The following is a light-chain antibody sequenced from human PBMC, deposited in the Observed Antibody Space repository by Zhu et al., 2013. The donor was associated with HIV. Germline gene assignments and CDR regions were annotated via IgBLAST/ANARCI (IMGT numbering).Light chain of an antibody. CDR2: DAS. V-gene: IGKV3-20*01. CDR1: QTISSNY. J-gene: IGKJ2*01. CDR3: QQYDTSSL. Sequence: PGERGTLSCRASQTISSNYIAWYQQRPGQAPRLLIYDASTRAAGIPDRFIGSGSGTDFTLTITRLQPEDSAVYFCQQYDTSSLFGQGTKVEIK.